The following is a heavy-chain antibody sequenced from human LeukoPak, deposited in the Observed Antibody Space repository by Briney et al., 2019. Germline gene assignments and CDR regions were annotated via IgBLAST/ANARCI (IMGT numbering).Heavy chain of an antibody. CDR3: AGGSSLRAFDI. CDR1: GGSISSGGYS. V-gene: IGHV4-30-2*01. J-gene: IGHJ3*02. D-gene: IGHD2-15*01. CDR2: IYHSGST. Sequence: PSETLSLTCAVSGGSISSGGYSWSWIRQPPGKGLEWIGYIYHSGSTYYNPSLKSRVTKSVDRSKNQFSLKLSSVTAADTAVYYCAGGSSLRAFDIWGQGTMVTVSS.